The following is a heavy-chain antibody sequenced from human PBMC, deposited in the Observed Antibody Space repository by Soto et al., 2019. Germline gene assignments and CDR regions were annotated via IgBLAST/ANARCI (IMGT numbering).Heavy chain of an antibody. CDR3: ARPTRADYGVYGWDD. CDR2: IKKDGSTK. Sequence: EVQLVESGGGLVQPGGSLRLSCAASEFTFSNYWMSWVRQAPGKGLEWVANIKKDGSTKYYVDSVKGRFTIPRDNAKDSLYRQMNSLRAEDTSVYYCARPTRADYGVYGWDDWCQGTLVTVSS. J-gene: IGHJ4*02. V-gene: IGHV3-7*01. D-gene: IGHD4-17*01. CDR1: EFTFSNYW.